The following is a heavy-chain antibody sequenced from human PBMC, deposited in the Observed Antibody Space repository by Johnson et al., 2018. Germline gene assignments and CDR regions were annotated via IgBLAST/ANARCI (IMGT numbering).Heavy chain of an antibody. CDR2: ISGSGGST. CDR1: GFTFSSYA. V-gene: IGHV3-23*04. Sequence: QLVQSGGGLVQPGGSLRLSCAASGFTFSSYAMSWVRQAPGKGLEWVSAISGSGGSTYYADSVKGRFTISRDNSKNTLYLQMNSRGAEDTAVYYCAKRFMQQLGFYYYYYMDVWGKGTTVTVSS. CDR3: AKRFMQQLGFYYYYYMDV. D-gene: IGHD6-13*01. J-gene: IGHJ6*03.